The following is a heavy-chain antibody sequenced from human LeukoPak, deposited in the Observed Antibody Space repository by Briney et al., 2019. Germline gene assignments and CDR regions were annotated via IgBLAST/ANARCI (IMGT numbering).Heavy chain of an antibody. CDR2: INHSGST. CDR1: GFTFSSYE. Sequence: LRLSCAASGFTFSSYEMNWVRQAPGKGLEWIGEINHSGSTNYNPSLKSRVTISVDTSKNQFSLKLSSVTAADTAVFYCARGRATYYDSSGYVPLRYWGQGTLVSVSS. V-gene: IGHV4-34*01. CDR3: ARGRATYYDSSGYVPLRY. D-gene: IGHD3-22*01. J-gene: IGHJ4*02.